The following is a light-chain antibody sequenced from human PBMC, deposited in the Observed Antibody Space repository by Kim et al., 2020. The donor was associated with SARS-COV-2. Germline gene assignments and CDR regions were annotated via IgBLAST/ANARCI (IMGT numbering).Light chain of an antibody. V-gene: IGKV3-20*01. CDR2: SAS. CDR3: QQYGNSPFT. Sequence: FAPGKGSPLPYRAIPSVSSCYLPWDQHNPGEAPRLLIYSASFRATDIPDRFSGSGSATDFTLTISRLEPEDSAVYYCQQYGNSPFTFGQGTKLEI. CDR1: PSVSSCY. J-gene: IGKJ2*01.